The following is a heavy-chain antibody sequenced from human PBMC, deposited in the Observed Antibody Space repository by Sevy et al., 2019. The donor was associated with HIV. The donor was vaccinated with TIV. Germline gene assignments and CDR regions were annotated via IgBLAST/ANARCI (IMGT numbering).Heavy chain of an antibody. J-gene: IGHJ4*02. CDR3: ATTMDYYESSGSPFDY. CDR2: FDPEDGET. V-gene: IGHV1-24*01. CDR1: GKTLSQLS. Sequence: ASVKVSCKVSGKTLSQLSMHWVRQAPGKGLEWLGTFDPEDGETRYAQKLQGRVTMTEDTSTDTAYMELRSLRSEDTALYYCATTMDYYESSGSPFDYWGQGTLVTVSS. D-gene: IGHD3-22*01.